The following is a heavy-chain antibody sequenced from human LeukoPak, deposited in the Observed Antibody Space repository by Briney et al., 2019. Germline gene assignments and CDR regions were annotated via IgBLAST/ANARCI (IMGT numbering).Heavy chain of an antibody. Sequence: SVKVSCKASGGTFSIYAISWVRQAPGQGLEWMGRIIPIFGTANYAQKFQGRVTITTDESTSTAYMELSSLRSEDTAVYYCAREGRSSWWGFWFDPWGQGTLVTVSS. CDR2: IIPIFGTA. D-gene: IGHD6-13*01. CDR3: AREGRSSWWGFWFDP. J-gene: IGHJ5*02. V-gene: IGHV1-69*05. CDR1: GGTFSIYA.